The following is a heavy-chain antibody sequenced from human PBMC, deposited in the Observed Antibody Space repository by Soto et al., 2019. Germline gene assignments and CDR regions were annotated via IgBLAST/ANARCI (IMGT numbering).Heavy chain of an antibody. CDR3: ARAEPKGWLDP. J-gene: IGHJ5*02. CDR2: INPDSGTT. Sequence: QVHLVQSGAEVRKPGASVMLSCKTSGYTFSSFYMHWVRQAPGQGLEWMGIINPDSGTTTYAQKFLGRVAMTRDTSTSTVYMELYSLESEDTAIYYCARAEPKGWLDPWGQGTLVTVSS. CDR1: GYTFSSFY. V-gene: IGHV1-46*03.